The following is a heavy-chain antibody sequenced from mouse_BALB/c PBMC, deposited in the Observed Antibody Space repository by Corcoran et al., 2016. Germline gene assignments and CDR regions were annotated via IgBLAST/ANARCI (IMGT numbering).Heavy chain of an antibody. CDR2: INTYTGEP. CDR3: ARDYGSSQAWFAY. J-gene: IGHJ3*01. CDR1: GYTFTNYG. D-gene: IGHD1-1*01. V-gene: IGHV9-3-1*01. Sequence: QIQLVQSGPELKKPGETVKISCKASGYTFTNYGMNWVKQATGKGLKWMGWINTYTGEPTYADDFKGRFAFSLETSASTAYLQINNLKNEDTATYFCARDYGSSQAWFAYWGQGTLVTVSA.